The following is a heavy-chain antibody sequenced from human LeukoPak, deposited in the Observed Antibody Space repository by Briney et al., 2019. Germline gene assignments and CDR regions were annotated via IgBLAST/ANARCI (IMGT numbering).Heavy chain of an antibody. J-gene: IGHJ4*02. CDR1: GFAFSSFW. CDR2: IDADGST. V-gene: IGHV3-74*01. CDR3: ARGPKSRYSSGLDY. D-gene: IGHD6-19*01. Sequence: QPGGSLRLSCAASGFAFSSFWMHWVRLAPEKGLVWVSRIDADGSTNYADSVKGRFSISRDNAKNTLYLQMNSLRVEDTAVYYCARGPKSRYSSGLDYWGQGTLVTVSS.